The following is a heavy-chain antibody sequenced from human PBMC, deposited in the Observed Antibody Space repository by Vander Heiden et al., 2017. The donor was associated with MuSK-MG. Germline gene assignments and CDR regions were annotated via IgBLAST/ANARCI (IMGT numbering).Heavy chain of an antibody. V-gene: IGHV3-48*01. CDR1: GFTFSSYS. D-gene: IGHD3-22*01. CDR2: ISSSSSII. CDR3: ARDYDTTGRCFDY. J-gene: IGHJ4*02. Sequence: EVQLVESGGGLVQPGGSLRLSCAASGFTFSSYSMNWVRQAPGKGLEWVSYISSSSSIIYYADSVKGRFTISRDNAKNPLYLQMNSLRAEDTAVYYCARDYDTTGRCFDYWGQGTLVTVSS.